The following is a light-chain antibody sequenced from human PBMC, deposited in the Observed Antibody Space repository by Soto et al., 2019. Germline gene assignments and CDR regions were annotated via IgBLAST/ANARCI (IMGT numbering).Light chain of an antibody. CDR2: LNSDGSH. Sequence: QAVVTQSPSASASLGASVKLTCTLSSGHNSYAIAWHQQQPEKGPRYLMKLNSDGSHTKGDGIPDRFSGSSSGAERYLTISSLQSEDKADYYCQTWGTGIQVFGGGTKLTVL. V-gene: IGLV4-69*01. CDR1: SGHNSYA. CDR3: QTWGTGIQV. J-gene: IGLJ3*02.